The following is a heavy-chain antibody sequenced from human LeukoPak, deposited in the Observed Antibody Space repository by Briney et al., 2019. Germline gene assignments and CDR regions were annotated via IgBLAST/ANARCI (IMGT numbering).Heavy chain of an antibody. CDR1: GFTFSSYE. CDR2: ISSRGNTI. Sequence: GGSLRLSCAASGFTFSSYEMNWVRQAPGKGLEWVSFISSRGNTIYYADSVKGRFTTSRDNANNSLYLQMNSLRAEDTAVYYCARDYTNYEYDYWGQGTLVTVSS. J-gene: IGHJ4*02. D-gene: IGHD4-11*01. CDR3: ARDYTNYEYDY. V-gene: IGHV3-48*03.